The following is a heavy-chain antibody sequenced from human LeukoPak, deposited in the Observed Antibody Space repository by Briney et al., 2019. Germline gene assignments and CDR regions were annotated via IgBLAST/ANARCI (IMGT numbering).Heavy chain of an antibody. J-gene: IGHJ4*02. Sequence: GGSLRLSCAASGFTFSSYAMSWVRQAPGKGLEWVSAISGSGGSTYYADSVKGRFTISGDNSKNTLHLQMNSLRAEDTAVYYCAKSAGGVGDYYFDYWGQGTLVTVSS. CDR1: GFTFSSYA. CDR2: ISGSGGST. V-gene: IGHV3-23*01. CDR3: AKSAGGVGDYYFDY. D-gene: IGHD2-8*01.